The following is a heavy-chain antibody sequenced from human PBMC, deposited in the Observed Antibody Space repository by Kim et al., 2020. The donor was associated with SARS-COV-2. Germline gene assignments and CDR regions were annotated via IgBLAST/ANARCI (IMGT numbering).Heavy chain of an antibody. CDR2: ISGSGGST. J-gene: IGHJ6*02. CDR3: ASYFVEIGQIYYYYGMDV. Sequence: GGSLRLSCAASGFTFSSYAMSWVRQAPGKGLEWVSAISGSGGSTYYADSVKGRFTISRDNSKNTLYLQINSLRAEDTAVYYCASYFVEIGQIYYYYGMDVWGQGTTVTVSS. V-gene: IGHV3-23*01. CDR1: GFTFSSYA. D-gene: IGHD5-12*01.